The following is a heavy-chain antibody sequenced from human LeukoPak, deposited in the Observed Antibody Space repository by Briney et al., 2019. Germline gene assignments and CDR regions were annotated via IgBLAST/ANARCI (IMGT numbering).Heavy chain of an antibody. Sequence: SETLSLTCTVSGYSISSGYYWGWIRQPPGKGLEWIGSIFHSGSTYYNPSLKSRVTISVDTSKKSFSLKLSSVTAADTAVYYCARPIIAAAGNWFDPWGQGTLVTVSS. CDR2: IFHSGST. CDR1: GYSISSGYY. V-gene: IGHV4-38-2*02. CDR3: ARPIIAAAGNWFDP. J-gene: IGHJ5*02. D-gene: IGHD6-13*01.